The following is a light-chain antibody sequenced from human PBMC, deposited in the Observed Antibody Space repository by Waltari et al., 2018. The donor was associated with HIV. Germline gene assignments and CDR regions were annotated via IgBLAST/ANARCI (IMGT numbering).Light chain of an antibody. CDR1: QSVSSN. CDR3: QQYNNWPPYT. Sequence: EIVMTQSPAPLSVSPGERATLSCRASQSVSSNLAWYQQKPGQAPRLLIYGASNRATGIPARFSGSGSGTEFTLTISSLQSEDFAVYYCQQYNNWPPYTFGQGTKLEIK. CDR2: GAS. V-gene: IGKV3-15*01. J-gene: IGKJ2*01.